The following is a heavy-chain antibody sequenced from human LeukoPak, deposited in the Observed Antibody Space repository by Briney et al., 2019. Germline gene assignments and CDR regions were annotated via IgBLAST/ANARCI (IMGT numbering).Heavy chain of an antibody. D-gene: IGHD3-22*01. J-gene: IGHJ4*02. CDR3: ARGPTYYYDSSGYYPLDY. V-gene: IGHV4-34*01. CDR2: INHSGST. Sequence: SETLSLTCAVYGGSFSGYYWSWIRQPPGEGLEWIGEINHSGSTNYNPSLKSRVTISVDTSKNQFSLKLSSVTAADTAVYYCARGPTYYYDSSGYYPLDYWGQGTLVTVSS. CDR1: GGSFSGYY.